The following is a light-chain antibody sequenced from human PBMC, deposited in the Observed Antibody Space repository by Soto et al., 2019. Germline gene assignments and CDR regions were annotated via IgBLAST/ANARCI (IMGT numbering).Light chain of an antibody. CDR3: SSYSSSSTTVL. Sequence: QSVLTQPASVSGSLGQSITISCTGTSSDVGGYDYVSWYQQSPGKAPKLMIYEVTNRPSGVSNRFSGSKSGNTASLTISGLQAEDETDYYCSSYSSSSTTVLFGGGTKVTVL. CDR2: EVT. J-gene: IGLJ2*01. CDR1: SSDVGGYDY. V-gene: IGLV2-14*01.